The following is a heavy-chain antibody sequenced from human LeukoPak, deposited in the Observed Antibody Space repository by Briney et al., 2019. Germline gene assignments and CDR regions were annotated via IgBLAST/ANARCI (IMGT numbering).Heavy chain of an antibody. Sequence: SETLSLTCTVSGGSISSFYWGWIRQPPGKGLEWIGYIYCSGNTNYNPSLKSRVTISGDTSKNQFSLKLSSVTAADTAVYYCARDPYSGSYFDYWGQGTLVTVSS. CDR3: ARDPYSGSYFDY. J-gene: IGHJ4*02. D-gene: IGHD1-26*01. CDR2: IYCSGNT. V-gene: IGHV4-59*01. CDR1: GGSISSFY.